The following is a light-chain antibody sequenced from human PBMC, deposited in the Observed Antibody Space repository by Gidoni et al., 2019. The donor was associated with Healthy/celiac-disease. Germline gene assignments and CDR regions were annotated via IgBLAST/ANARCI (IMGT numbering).Light chain of an antibody. J-gene: IGKJ1*01. V-gene: IGKV4-1*01. CDR2: WAS. Sequence: DIVMTQSPDSLAVSLGARATINCKSSQSVLYSSNNKNYLAWYQQKPGQPPKLLIYWASTRESGVPDLFSGSGSGTDFTLTISSLQAEDVAVYYCQQYYSTPWTFXQXTKVEIK. CDR1: QSVLYSSNNKNY. CDR3: QQYYSTPWT.